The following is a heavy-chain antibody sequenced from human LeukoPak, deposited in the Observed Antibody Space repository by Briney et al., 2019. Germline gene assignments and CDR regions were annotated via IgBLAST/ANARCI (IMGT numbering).Heavy chain of an antibody. CDR3: ARRFPTRKYFDY. J-gene: IGHJ4*02. CDR1: GFSLNTDGVG. Sequence: SGPTLVNPTQTLTRTCTFSGFSLNTDGVGVGWIRQPPGKALEWLALIYWDDGKRYSPSLKRRLTITKDTSKNQVVLTMTSMDPVDTATYYCARRFPTRKYFDYWGQGTLVTASS. D-gene: IGHD1-14*01. CDR2: IYWDDGK. V-gene: IGHV2-5*02.